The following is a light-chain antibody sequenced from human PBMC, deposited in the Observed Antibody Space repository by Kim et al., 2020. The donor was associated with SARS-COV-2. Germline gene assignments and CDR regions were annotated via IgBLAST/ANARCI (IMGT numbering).Light chain of an antibody. CDR3: QQYGTSLLT. CDR1: QTVTSSY. V-gene: IGKV3-20*01. Sequence: SLGERATLSCRASQTVTSSYLAWSQREPCQAPRLIFYGASSRSTVIPDWFSGSGSGKDFTITISRLEPEAFAVYYCQQYGTSLLTFGGWTKVDI. CDR2: GAS. J-gene: IGKJ4*01.